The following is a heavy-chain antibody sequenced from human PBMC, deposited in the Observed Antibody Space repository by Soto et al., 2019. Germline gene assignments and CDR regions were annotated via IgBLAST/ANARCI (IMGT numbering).Heavy chain of an antibody. CDR2: INPDGSQT. J-gene: IGHJ4*02. CDR3: VRTSLVVAVATREDF. Sequence: PGGSLRLSCAASGFPFSSSWMDWVRQAPGKGLEWVANINPDGSQTYYVDSVEGRFTISRDNAKNTLYLQMDSLTAEDTAVYYCVRTSLVVAVATREDFWGQGTLVTVSS. V-gene: IGHV3-7*01. D-gene: IGHD2-15*01. CDR1: GFPFSSSW.